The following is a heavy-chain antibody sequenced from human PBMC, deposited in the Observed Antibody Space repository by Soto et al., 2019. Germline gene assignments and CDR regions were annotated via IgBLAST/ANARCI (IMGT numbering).Heavy chain of an antibody. D-gene: IGHD3-10*01. J-gene: IGHJ4*01. CDR1: GYTFTDYS. CDR3: ARDLWLGESFRYYFDY. V-gene: IGHV1-3*01. CDR2: INPASGKT. Sequence: GASVKVSCTSSGYTFTDYSLQWVRQAPGQRLEWMGWINPASGKTKYSQKFQGRVTITRDTSASTAYMELSSLTSEDTALYYCARDLWLGESFRYYFDYWAQGTLVTVSS.